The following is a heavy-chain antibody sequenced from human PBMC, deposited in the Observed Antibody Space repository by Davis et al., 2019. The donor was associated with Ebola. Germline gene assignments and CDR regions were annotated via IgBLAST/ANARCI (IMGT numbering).Heavy chain of an antibody. V-gene: IGHV3-9*01. CDR2: ISWNSGSI. J-gene: IGHJ4*02. CDR3: AKDMVYCSSTSCYRGPFDY. D-gene: IGHD2-2*01. Sequence: SLKISCAASGFTFDDYAMHWVRQAPGKGLEWVSGISWNSGSIGYADSVKGRFTISRDNAKNSLYLQMNSLRAEDTALYYCAKDMVYCSSTSCYRGPFDYWGQGTLVTVSS. CDR1: GFTFDDYA.